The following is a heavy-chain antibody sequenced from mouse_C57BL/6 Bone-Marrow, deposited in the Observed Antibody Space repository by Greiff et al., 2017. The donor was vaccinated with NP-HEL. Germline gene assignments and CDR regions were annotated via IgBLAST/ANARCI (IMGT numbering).Heavy chain of an antibody. Sequence: VQLQQSGPELVKPGASVKISCKASGYTFTDYYMNWVKQSHGKSLEWIGDINPNNGGTSYIQKFKGKATLTVDKSSSTAYMELRSLTSEDSAVYYCARKRFPDFDVWGTGTTVTVSS. CDR3: ARKRFPDFDV. CDR1: GYTFTDYY. V-gene: IGHV1-26*01. CDR2: INPNNGGT. J-gene: IGHJ1*03.